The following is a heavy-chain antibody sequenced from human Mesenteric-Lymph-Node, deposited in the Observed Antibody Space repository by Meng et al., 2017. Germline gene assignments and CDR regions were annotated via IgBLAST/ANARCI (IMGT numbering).Heavy chain of an antibody. V-gene: IGHV4-4*07. Sequence: GSLRLSCTVSAGSISSFFWTWIRQPAGEGLEWIGRFYFTGSTNYNPSLESRVTLSVDMSKNQFSLKLTSVTAADTAVYYCARETAATIGRQLDYWGQGTLVTVSS. CDR3: ARETAATIGRQLDY. D-gene: IGHD1-1*01. J-gene: IGHJ4*02. CDR2: FYFTGST. CDR1: AGSISSFF.